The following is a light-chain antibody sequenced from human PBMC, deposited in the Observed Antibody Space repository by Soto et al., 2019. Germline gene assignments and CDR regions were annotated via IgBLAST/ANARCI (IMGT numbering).Light chain of an antibody. CDR3: QQYGSSVRT. CDR2: GVS. CDR1: QSVGSNY. J-gene: IGKJ1*01. Sequence: EIVLTQSPGTLSLSPGERATLSCRASQSVGSNYLAWYQQKSGQAPRLLIYGVSNRATDIPDRFSASGSGTDFTLTISRLEPEDFAVYYCQQYGSSVRTFGQGTKVEMK. V-gene: IGKV3-20*01.